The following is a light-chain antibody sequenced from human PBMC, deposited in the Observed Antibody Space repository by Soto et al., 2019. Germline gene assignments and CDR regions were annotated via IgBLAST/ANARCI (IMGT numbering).Light chain of an antibody. V-gene: IGKV3-15*01. CDR2: DAS. CDR3: QQYNNWPLT. CDR1: QNINSRY. J-gene: IGKJ4*01. Sequence: EIVLTQSPGTLSLSPGERATLSCRASQNINSRYLAWYQQKPGQAPRLLIYDASTRATGIPARFSGSGSGTEFTLTISSLQSDDFAVYYCQQYNNWPLTFGGGTKVEIK.